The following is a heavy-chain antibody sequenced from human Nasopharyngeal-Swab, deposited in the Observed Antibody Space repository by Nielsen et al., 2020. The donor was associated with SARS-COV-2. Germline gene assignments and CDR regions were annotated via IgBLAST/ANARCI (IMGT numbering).Heavy chain of an antibody. Sequence: WIRQPPGKGLEWVAVIWYDGSDKYYADSVKGRFTMSRDTSKNVVYLEMNSLSIEDTAVYYCARSVNFDYGDLQPPFGYWGQGTLVTVSS. CDR3: ARSVNFDYGDLQPPFGY. V-gene: IGHV3-30-3*01. D-gene: IGHD4-17*01. J-gene: IGHJ4*02. CDR2: IWYDGSDK.